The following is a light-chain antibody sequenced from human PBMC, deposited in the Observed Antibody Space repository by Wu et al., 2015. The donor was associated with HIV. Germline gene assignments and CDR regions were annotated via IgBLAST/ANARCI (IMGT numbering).Light chain of an antibody. CDR3: QQYGSSQWT. V-gene: IGKV3-20*01. CDR2: CI. CDR1: QILYSQ. Sequence: SCRASQILYSQLSLVPADTWPASQTPHLWCIQQATGIPDRFSGSGSGTDFTLTISRLEPVDFAVYYCQQYGSSQWTFGQGTKVEIK. J-gene: IGKJ1*01.